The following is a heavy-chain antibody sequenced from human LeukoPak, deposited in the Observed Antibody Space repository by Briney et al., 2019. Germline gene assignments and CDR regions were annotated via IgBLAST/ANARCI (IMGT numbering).Heavy chain of an antibody. CDR2: FFYSGST. D-gene: IGHD1-26*01. Sequence: SETLSLTCAVYGGSFSSYYWGWLRQPPGKGLEWIGSFFYSGSTYYNPSLKSRVTISVDTSKNQFSLKLSSVTAADTAVYYCARLGRVGATHCYWGQGTLVTVSS. CDR3: ARLGRVGATHCY. J-gene: IGHJ4*02. CDR1: GGSFSSYY. V-gene: IGHV4-39*07.